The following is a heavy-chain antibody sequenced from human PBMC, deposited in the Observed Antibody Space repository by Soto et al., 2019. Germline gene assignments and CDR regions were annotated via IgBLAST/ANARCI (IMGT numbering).Heavy chain of an antibody. CDR1: GFTFSVYS. D-gene: IGHD6-19*01. CDR3: ARSVEGQVDF. V-gene: IGHV3-48*02. J-gene: IGHJ4*01. CDR2: ITSDERTI. Sequence: EVQLVESGGGLVQPGGSLGLSCSASGFTFSVYSMNWVRQAPGKGLEWVSYITSDERTIHYADSVKGRFTISRDNAKNSVYLQMTSLRDEDTAVYYCARSVEGQVDFWGQGILVPVSS.